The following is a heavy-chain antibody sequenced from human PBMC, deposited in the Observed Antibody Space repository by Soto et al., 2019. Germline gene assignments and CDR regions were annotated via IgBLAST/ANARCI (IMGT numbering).Heavy chain of an antibody. CDR2: IYYSGST. V-gene: IGHV4-61*01. D-gene: IGHD1-26*01. Sequence: QVQLQESGPGLVKPSETLSLTCTVSGGSVSSGSYYWSWIRQPPGKGLEWIGYIYYSGSTNYNPSLKRRLTISVDTSKNQCSLKLSSVTAADTAVYYCASGSYYWSVDYWGQGTLVTVSS. J-gene: IGHJ4*02. CDR1: GGSVSSGSYY. CDR3: ASGSYYWSVDY.